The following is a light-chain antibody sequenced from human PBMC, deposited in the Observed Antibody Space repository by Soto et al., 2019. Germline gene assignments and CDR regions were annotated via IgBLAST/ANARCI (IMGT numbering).Light chain of an antibody. V-gene: IGLV2-14*01. Sequence: QSALTQPASVSGSPGQSITISCTGTSTDVGGYKYVSWYQQHPGKAPKFMIYDVTSRPSGISNRFSGSKSGNTAFLIISGLQAEDEADYYCLSYTSSDTYVFGTVTKLTVL. J-gene: IGLJ1*01. CDR3: LSYTSSDTYV. CDR2: DVT. CDR1: STDVGGYKY.